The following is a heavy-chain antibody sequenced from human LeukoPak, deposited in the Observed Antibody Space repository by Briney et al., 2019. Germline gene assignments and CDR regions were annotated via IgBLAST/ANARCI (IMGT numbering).Heavy chain of an antibody. D-gene: IGHD5-18*01. Sequence: SVKVSCKASGGTFSSYAISWMRQAPGQGLEWMGGIIPIFGTANYAQKFQGRVTITADESTSTAYMELSSLRSEDTAVYYCASRQQSYGYFPADYWGQGTLVTVSS. V-gene: IGHV1-69*13. CDR1: GGTFSSYA. CDR3: ASRQQSYGYFPADY. CDR2: IIPIFGTA. J-gene: IGHJ4*02.